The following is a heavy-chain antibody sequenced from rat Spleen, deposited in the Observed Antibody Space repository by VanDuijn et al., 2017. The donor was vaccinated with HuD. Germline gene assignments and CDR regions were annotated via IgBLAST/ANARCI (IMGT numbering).Heavy chain of an antibody. J-gene: IGHJ2*01. D-gene: IGHD1-12*01. Sequence: EVQLVESDGGLVQPGRSLKLSCAASGFTFNNYWMSWIRQAPGKGLEWVASISYEGSSTYYGDSVKGRFTISRDNAKSTLYLQMNSLRSEDTATYYCASQRTMIDWGQGVMVTVSS. CDR2: ISYEGSST. V-gene: IGHV5-22*01. CDR3: ASQRTMID. CDR1: GFTFNNYW.